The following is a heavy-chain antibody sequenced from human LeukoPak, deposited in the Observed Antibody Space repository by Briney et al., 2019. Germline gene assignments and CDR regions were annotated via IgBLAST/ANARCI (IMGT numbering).Heavy chain of an antibody. Sequence: PSETLSLTRAVSGYSISGGSYWGWIRQSPGKGLEWIGSFYRGGSTYYNPSLKSRVTISVDTSKNQFSLKLSSVTAADTAVYYCATLTHIVVVPTSLHGAFDIWGQGTMVTVSS. CDR3: ATLTHIVVVPTSLHGAFDI. CDR2: FYRGGST. J-gene: IGHJ3*02. CDR1: GYSISGGSY. D-gene: IGHD2-2*01. V-gene: IGHV4-38-2*01.